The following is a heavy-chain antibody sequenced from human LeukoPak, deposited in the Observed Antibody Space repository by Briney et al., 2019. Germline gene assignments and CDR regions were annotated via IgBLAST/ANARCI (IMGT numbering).Heavy chain of an antibody. Sequence: VASVKVSCKVSRYTLTELSMHWVRQAPGKGLEWMGGFDPEDGETIYAQKFQGRVTMTEDTSTDTAYMELSSLRSEDTAVYYCANADYYDSSGYYWGQGTLVTVSS. CDR3: ANADYYDSSGYY. J-gene: IGHJ4*02. D-gene: IGHD3-22*01. CDR1: RYTLTELS. V-gene: IGHV1-24*01. CDR2: FDPEDGET.